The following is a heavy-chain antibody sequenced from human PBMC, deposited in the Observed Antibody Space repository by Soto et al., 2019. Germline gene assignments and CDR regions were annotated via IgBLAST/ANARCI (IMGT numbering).Heavy chain of an antibody. Sequence: ASVKVSCKASVYTFTSYVINWVRQATGQGLEWMGWMNPNSGNTGYAQKFQGRVTMTRNTSISTAYMELSSLRSEDTAVYYCARGVKYDFWSGYYTVNGLGYMDVWGKGTTVTVSS. CDR2: MNPNSGNT. CDR3: ARGVKYDFWSGYYTVNGLGYMDV. J-gene: IGHJ6*03. D-gene: IGHD3-3*01. CDR1: VYTFTSYV. V-gene: IGHV1-8*01.